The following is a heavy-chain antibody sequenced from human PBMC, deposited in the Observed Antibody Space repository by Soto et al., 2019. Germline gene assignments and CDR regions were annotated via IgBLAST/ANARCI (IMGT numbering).Heavy chain of an antibody. Sequence: ASVKVSCKASGYTFTSYGISWVRQAPGQGLEWMGWISAYNGNTDYAQKLQGRVTMTTDTSTSTAYMELRSLRSDDTAVYYCARRNTRTYYCSGGSCYSRAAENAFDIWGQGTMVTVSS. CDR1: GYTFTSYG. CDR2: ISAYNGNT. D-gene: IGHD2-15*01. J-gene: IGHJ3*02. CDR3: ARRNTRTYYCSGGSCYSRAAENAFDI. V-gene: IGHV1-18*01.